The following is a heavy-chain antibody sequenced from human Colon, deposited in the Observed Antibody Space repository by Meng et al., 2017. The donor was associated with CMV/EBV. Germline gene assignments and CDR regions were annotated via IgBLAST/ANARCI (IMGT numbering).Heavy chain of an antibody. CDR1: GFIFNDFA. CDR2: VNWNSGAI. J-gene: IGHJ6*02. Sequence: SLKISCAASGFIFNDFAMHWVRQAPGEGLEWVATVNWNSGAIHYAGSVKGRFTISRDNSKNTLFLEINSLRVEDTAVYYCAKSLDPVTPRDYFYGMDIWGPGTTVTVSS. D-gene: IGHD2-21*02. CDR3: AKSLDPVTPRDYFYGMDI. V-gene: IGHV3-9*01.